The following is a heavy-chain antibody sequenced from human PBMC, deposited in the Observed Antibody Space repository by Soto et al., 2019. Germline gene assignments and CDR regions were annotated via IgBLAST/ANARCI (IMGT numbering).Heavy chain of an antibody. D-gene: IGHD4-17*01. CDR3: ASGKDYAEGGY. CDR1: GFTISSYS. V-gene: IGHV3-48*02. Sequence: EVQLVESGGGLVQPGGSLRLSCAASGFTISSYSMNWVRQAPGKGLEWVSYISSSSSTIYYADSVKGRFTISRDNAKNSLYLLMNSLRDEDTAVYYCASGKDYAEGGYWGQGTLVTVSS. J-gene: IGHJ4*02. CDR2: ISSSSSTI.